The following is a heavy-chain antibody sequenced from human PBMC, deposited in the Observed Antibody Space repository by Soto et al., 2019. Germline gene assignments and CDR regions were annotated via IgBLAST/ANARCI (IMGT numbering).Heavy chain of an antibody. D-gene: IGHD3-10*01. CDR1: GYTFTSYG. J-gene: IGHJ1*01. CDR3: ARGMVRGVIIEEDEYFQH. Sequence: GASVKVSCKASGYTFTSYGISWVRQAPGQGLEWMGWISAYNGNTNYAQKLQGRVTMTTDTSTSTAYMELRSLISDDTAVYYCARGMVRGVIIEEDEYFQHWGQGTLVTVSS. V-gene: IGHV1-18*01. CDR2: ISAYNGNT.